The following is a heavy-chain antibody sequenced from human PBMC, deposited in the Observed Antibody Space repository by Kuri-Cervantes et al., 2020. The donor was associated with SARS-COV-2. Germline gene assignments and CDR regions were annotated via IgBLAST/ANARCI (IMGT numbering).Heavy chain of an antibody. J-gene: IGHJ4*02. D-gene: IGHD1-26*01. CDR3: ARAGGHYFDY. CDR1: GFTFSNYP. CDR2: ISYDSSSK. V-gene: IGHV3-30*04. Sequence: GGSLRLSCAASGFTFSNYPLHWVRQAPGKGLEWVAVISYDSSSKIHAESVKGRFTISRDNSRNTLFLQMNSLRDEDTAVYYCARAGGHYFDYWGQGTLVTVSS.